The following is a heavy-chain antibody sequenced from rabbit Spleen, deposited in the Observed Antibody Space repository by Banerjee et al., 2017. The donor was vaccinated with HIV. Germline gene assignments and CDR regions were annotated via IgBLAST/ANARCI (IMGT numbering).Heavy chain of an antibody. CDR2: IYTGSSGST. V-gene: IGHV1S45*01. Sequence: QEQLVESGGGLVQPGASLTLTCRASGFSFSSGYDMCWVRQAPGKGLEWIACIYTGSSGSTYYASWAKGRFTISKSSSTSVTLQMTSLTAADTATYFCARDRISGGAGVGCLGLWGPGTLVTVS. J-gene: IGHJ6*01. CDR3: ARDRISGGAGVGCLGL. D-gene: IGHD4-2*01. CDR1: GFSFSSGYD.